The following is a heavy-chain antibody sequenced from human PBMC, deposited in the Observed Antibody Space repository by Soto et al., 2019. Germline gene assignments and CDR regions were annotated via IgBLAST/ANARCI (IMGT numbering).Heavy chain of an antibody. J-gene: IGHJ6*02. Sequence: GSLRLSCAASGFTFSSYAMHWVRQAPGKGLEWVAVISYDGSNKYYADSVKGRFTISRDNSKNTLYLQMNSLRAEDTAVYYCARDLESVRGNYYYYYGMDVWGQGTTVTVSS. V-gene: IGHV3-30-3*01. D-gene: IGHD3-10*02. CDR3: ARDLESVRGNYYYYYGMDV. CDR1: GFTFSSYA. CDR2: ISYDGSNK.